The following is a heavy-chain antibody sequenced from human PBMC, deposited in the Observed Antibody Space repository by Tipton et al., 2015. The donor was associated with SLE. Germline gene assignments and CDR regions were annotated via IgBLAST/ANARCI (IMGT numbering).Heavy chain of an antibody. Sequence: TLSLTCAVYAGSISGYSWSWIRQPPGKGLEWIGQTNPSGNTNYNPSLQSRVTISMDTSKIQFSLKLNSVTATDTAVYYCGRGRTDAWELVGYWGQGTLVTVSS. J-gene: IGHJ4*02. V-gene: IGHV4-34*01. D-gene: IGHD4-23*01. CDR2: TNPSGNT. CDR1: AGSISGYS. CDR3: GRGRTDAWELVGY.